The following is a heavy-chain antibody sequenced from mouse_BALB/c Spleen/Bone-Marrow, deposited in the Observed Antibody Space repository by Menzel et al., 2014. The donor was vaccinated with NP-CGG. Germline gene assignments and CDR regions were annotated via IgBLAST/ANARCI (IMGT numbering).Heavy chain of an antibody. J-gene: IGHJ1*01. CDR2: INPDSSTI. CDR3: ARLNYYGNLFV. CDR1: GFDFRRYW. Sequence: EAQVVESGGGLVQPGGSLKLSCAASGFDFRRYWMSWVRQAPGKGLEWIGEINPDSSTINYTPSLKDKFIISRDNAKNTLYLQMTKVRSEDTALYYCARLNYYGNLFVWGAGTTVTVSS. V-gene: IGHV4-1*02. D-gene: IGHD1-1*01.